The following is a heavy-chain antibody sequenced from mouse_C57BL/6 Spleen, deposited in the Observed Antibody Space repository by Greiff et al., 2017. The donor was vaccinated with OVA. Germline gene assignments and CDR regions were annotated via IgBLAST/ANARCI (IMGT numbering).Heavy chain of an antibody. D-gene: IGHD1-1*01. CDR2: IWGVGST. Sequence: VKLVESGPGLVAPSQSLSITCTVSGFSLTSYGVDWVRQSPGKGLEWLGVIWGVGSTNYNSALKSRLSISKDNSKSQVFLKMNSLQTDDTAMYYCASITTVGGFAYWGQGTLVTVSA. J-gene: IGHJ3*01. CDR1: GFSLTSYG. V-gene: IGHV2-6*01. CDR3: ASITTVGGFAY.